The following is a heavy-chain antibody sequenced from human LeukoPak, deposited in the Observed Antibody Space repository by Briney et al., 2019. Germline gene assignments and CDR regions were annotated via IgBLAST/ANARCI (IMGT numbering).Heavy chain of an antibody. CDR2: INHSEGT. Sequence: SETLSLTCAVYGGSFSGYHWSWIRQPPGKGLEWIGEINHSEGTNYNPSLKSRVTISVDTSKNQFSLKLTSVTAADTAVYYCARVNLLGYCTNGVCPGGGLPFDYWGQGTLVTVSS. CDR3: ARVNLLGYCTNGVCPGGGLPFDY. V-gene: IGHV4-34*01. CDR1: GGSFSGYH. D-gene: IGHD2-8*01. J-gene: IGHJ4*02.